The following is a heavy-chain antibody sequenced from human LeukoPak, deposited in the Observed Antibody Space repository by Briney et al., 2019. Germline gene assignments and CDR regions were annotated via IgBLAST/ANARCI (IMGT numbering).Heavy chain of an antibody. V-gene: IGHV3-30-3*01. CDR2: ISYDGSNK. J-gene: IGHJ6*02. CDR1: GFTFSSYA. CDR3: ARDLGYGVYYGMDV. D-gene: IGHD5-12*01. Sequence: GGSLRLSCAASGFTFSSYAMHWVRQAPGKGLEWVAVISYDGSNKYYADSVKGRFTISRDNSKNTLYLQMNSLRAEDTAVYYCARDLGYGVYYGMDVWGQGTTVTVSS.